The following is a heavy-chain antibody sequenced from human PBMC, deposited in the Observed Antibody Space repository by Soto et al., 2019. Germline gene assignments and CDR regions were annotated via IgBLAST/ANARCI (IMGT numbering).Heavy chain of an antibody. D-gene: IGHD2-2*01. CDR1: GYTFTSYA. Sequence: ASVKVSCKASGYTFTSYAMHWVRQAPGQRLEWMGWINAGNGNTKYSQKFQGRVTITRDTSASTAYMELSSLRSEDTAVYYCASVTDPLSSTSLMPPDYWGQGTLVTVSS. CDR3: ASVTDPLSSTSLMPPDY. V-gene: IGHV1-3*01. CDR2: INAGNGNT. J-gene: IGHJ4*02.